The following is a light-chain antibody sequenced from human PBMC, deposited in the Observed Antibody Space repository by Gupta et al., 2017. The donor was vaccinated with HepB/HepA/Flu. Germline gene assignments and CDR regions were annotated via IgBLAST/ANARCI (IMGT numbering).Light chain of an antibody. V-gene: IGLV7-43*01. CDR1: TGAVTSGYY. J-gene: IGLJ3*02. Sequence: TVFSQESALTASPGGTVTLTCAPTTGAVTSGYYPNWFQQKPGQAPRAMIYSTTNKHSGTPARFSGSLLGGKAALTLSGVQPEDEADYYCLLYTGAAKHWVFGGGTKLTVL. CDR3: LLYTGAAKHWV. CDR2: STT.